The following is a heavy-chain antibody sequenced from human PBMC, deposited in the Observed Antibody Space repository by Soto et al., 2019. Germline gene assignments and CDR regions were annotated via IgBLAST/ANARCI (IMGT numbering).Heavy chain of an antibody. Sequence: SETLSLTAPVSGASSTGGYGSWRWIRQPPGKGLEWIGYIYYSGSTYYNPSLKSRVTISVDTSKNQFSLKLSSVTAADTAVYYCASENGYYDSSGYYRYYYYYGMDVWGQGTTVTVSS. CDR1: GASSTGGYGS. J-gene: IGHJ6*02. D-gene: IGHD3-22*01. CDR3: ASENGYYDSSGYYRYYYYYGMDV. V-gene: IGHV4-30-4*01. CDR2: IYYSGST.